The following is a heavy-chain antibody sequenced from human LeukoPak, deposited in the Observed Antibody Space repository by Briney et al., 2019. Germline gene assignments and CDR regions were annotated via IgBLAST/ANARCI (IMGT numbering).Heavy chain of an antibody. V-gene: IGHV3-48*04. CDR1: GFTFSSYS. CDR3: ARGYYDSSGYYLIDY. J-gene: IGHJ4*02. CDR2: ISSSSSTI. Sequence: GGSLRLSCAASGFTFSSYSMNWVRQAPGRGLEWDSYISSSSSTIYYADSVKGRFTISRDNAKNTLYLQMNSLRAEDTAVYYCARGYYDSSGYYLIDYWGQGTLVTVSS. D-gene: IGHD3-22*01.